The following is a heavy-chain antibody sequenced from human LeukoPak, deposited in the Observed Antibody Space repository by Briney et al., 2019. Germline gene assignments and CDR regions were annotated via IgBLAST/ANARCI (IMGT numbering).Heavy chain of an antibody. CDR3: AKVRGPGRPQYYGMDV. CDR1: GFIFSSYG. D-gene: IGHD2/OR15-2a*01. Sequence: GKSPRLSCAASGFIFSSYGMHWVRQAPGKGLEWVALISNDGSNKYYADSVKGRFTISRDNSKNTVYLQMNSLRGEDTAVYHCAKVRGPGRPQYYGMDVWGQGTTVTVSS. CDR2: ISNDGSNK. V-gene: IGHV3-30*18. J-gene: IGHJ6*02.